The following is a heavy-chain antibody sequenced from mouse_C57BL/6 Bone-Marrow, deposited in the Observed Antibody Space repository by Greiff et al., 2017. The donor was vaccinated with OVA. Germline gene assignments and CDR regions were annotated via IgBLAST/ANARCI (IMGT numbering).Heavy chain of an antibody. CDR2: IDPSDSYT. Sequence: VQLQQPGAELVMPGASVKLSCKASGYTFTSYWMHWVKQRPGQGLEWIGEIDPSDSYTNYNQKFKGKATLTVDKSSSTAYMQLSSLTSEDSAVYGCARSGDFDVWGTGTTVTVSS. J-gene: IGHJ1*03. CDR1: GYTFTSYW. D-gene: IGHD3-1*01. V-gene: IGHV1-69*01. CDR3: ARSGDFDV.